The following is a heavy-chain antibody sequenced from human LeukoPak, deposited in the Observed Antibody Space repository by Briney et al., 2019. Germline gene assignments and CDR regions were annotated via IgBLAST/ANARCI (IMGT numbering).Heavy chain of an antibody. V-gene: IGHV4-4*08. J-gene: IGHJ3*02. D-gene: IGHD2-15*01. CDR2: VYDSGST. CDR1: GASIRSYY. Sequence: SETLSLTCIVSGASIRSYYWSWIRQPPGKGLEWFGYVYDSGSTSYNPSLKSRVTISIDTSKTQFSLKLSSVTAADTAVYYCARSLNAAPKLWAFDTWGQGAMVTVSS. CDR3: ARSLNAAPKLWAFDT.